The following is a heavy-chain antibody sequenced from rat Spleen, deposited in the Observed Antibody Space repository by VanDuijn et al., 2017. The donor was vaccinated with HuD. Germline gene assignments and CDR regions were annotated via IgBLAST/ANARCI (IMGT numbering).Heavy chain of an antibody. V-gene: IGHV5-20*01. Sequence: EVQLVESGGGLVQPGRSMKLSCAASGFIFSDYDMAWVRQAPKKGLEWVAYISFDGGITYYRDSVKGRFTISRDNAKSTLYLQMDSLRSEDTATYYCTTDGQGARFAYWGQGTQVTVSS. CDR2: ISFDGGIT. CDR3: TTDGQGARFAY. J-gene: IGHJ3*01. D-gene: IGHD5-1*01. CDR1: GFIFSDYD.